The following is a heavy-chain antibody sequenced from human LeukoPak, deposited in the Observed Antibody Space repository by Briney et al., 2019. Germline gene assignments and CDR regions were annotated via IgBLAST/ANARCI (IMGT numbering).Heavy chain of an antibody. J-gene: IGHJ4*02. D-gene: IGHD5-24*01. Sequence: PGGSLRLSCAASGFTFSSYWMSWVRRAPGKGLEWVANIKQDGSEKYYVDSMKGRFTISRDNAKNSLYLQMNSLRAEDTAVYYCASGGGYNSLYYWGQGTLVTVSS. CDR2: IKQDGSEK. CDR3: ASGGGYNSLYY. V-gene: IGHV3-7*01. CDR1: GFTFSSYW.